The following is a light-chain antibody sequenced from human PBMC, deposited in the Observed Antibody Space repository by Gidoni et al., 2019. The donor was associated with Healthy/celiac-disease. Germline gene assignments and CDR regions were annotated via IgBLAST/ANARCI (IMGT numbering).Light chain of an antibody. CDR1: SSDVGGFNY. CDR3: SSYTSSSTVV. Sequence: QSALTQPASVSWSPGKSITISCTGTSSDVGGFNYFPWYQQHPGKAPNLMIYDVSNRPYGVSNRFSGSKSGNTASLTISGLQAEDDADYYCSSYTSSSTVVFGGGTKLTVL. J-gene: IGLJ2*01. CDR2: DVS. V-gene: IGLV2-14*01.